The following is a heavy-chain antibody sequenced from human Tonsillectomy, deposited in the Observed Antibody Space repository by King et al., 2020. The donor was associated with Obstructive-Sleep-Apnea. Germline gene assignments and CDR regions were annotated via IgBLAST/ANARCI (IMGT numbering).Heavy chain of an antibody. CDR3: TTTTYIVAAGADY. V-gene: IGHV3-15*01. J-gene: IGHJ4*02. Sequence: VQLVESGGGLVKPGGSLRLSCAASGFTFSNAWMSWVRQAPGKGLEWVGRIKSKSDGGTTEYAAPVKGRFTITRDDSKNTLYLKMNSLKTEDTAVYYCTTTTYIVAAGADYWGQGTLVTVSS. CDR2: IKSKSDGGTT. D-gene: IGHD6-13*01. CDR1: GFTFSNAW.